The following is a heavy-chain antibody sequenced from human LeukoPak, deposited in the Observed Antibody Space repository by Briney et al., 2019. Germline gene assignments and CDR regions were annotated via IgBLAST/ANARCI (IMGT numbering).Heavy chain of an antibody. D-gene: IGHD2-2*01. J-gene: IGHJ4*02. CDR3: ARGQPIQEYYFDY. CDR1: GGSFSGYY. V-gene: IGHV4-34*01. Sequence: SETLSLTCAVYGGSFSGYYWSWIRQPPGKRLEWIGEINHSGSTNYNPSLKSRVTISVDTSKNQFSLKLSSVTAADTAVYYCARGQPIQEYYFDYWGQGTLVTVSS. CDR2: INHSGST.